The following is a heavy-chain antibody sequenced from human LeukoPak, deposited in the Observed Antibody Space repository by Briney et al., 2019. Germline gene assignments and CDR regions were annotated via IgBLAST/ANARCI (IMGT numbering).Heavy chain of an antibody. CDR2: ISAYNGNT. Sequence: ASVKVSCKASGYTFTSYGISWVRQAPGQGLEWMGWISAYNGNTNYAQKLQGRVTMTTDTSTSTAYMELRSLRSDDTAVYYGARDLASSSWFSGSYYAFDYWGQGTLVTVSS. CDR1: GYTFTSYG. D-gene: IGHD1-26*01. J-gene: IGHJ4*02. V-gene: IGHV1-18*01. CDR3: ARDLASSSWFSGSYYAFDY.